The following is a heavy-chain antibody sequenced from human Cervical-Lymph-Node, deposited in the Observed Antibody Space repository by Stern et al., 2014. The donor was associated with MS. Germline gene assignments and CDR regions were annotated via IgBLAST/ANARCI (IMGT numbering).Heavy chain of an antibody. J-gene: IGHJ4*02. CDR2: IGDFNGNT. CDR3: ARDGHYATTYFDH. D-gene: IGHD2-8*01. V-gene: IGHV1-18*01. Sequence: VHLVQSGPEVKKPGASVKVSCKASGYTFSNFGISWVRQGPGQGLEWMGRIGDFNGNTKYARKLQGRVTMTTDTSTRTAYMELTSLASDDTAVYYCARDGHYATTYFDHWGQGTLVTVSS. CDR1: GYTFSNFG.